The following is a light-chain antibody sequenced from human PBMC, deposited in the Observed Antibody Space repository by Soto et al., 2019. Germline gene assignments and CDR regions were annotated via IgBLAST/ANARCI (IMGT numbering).Light chain of an antibody. J-gene: IGKJ4*01. Sequence: EIVMTQSPATLSVSPGERATLSCRASQSVSSNLAWYQQKPGQAPRLLIYGASTRATGIPARFSGSGSGTEFTLTISSLQSEDFAVYYCQQYGRLPLSFGGGTKVEI. CDR1: QSVSSN. V-gene: IGKV3-15*01. CDR3: QQYGRLPLS. CDR2: GAS.